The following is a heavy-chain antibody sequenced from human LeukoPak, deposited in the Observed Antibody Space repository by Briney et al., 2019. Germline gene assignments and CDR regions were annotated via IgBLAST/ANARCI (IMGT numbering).Heavy chain of an antibody. CDR3: AKRYCSSTTCLYADAFDI. D-gene: IGHD2-2*01. CDR2: ISWNSGSI. Sequence: PGGSLRLSCAASGFTFDDYAMHWVRQAPGKGLEWVSGISWNSGSIGYADSVKGRFTISRDNAKNSLYLQMNSLRAEDTAIYYCAKRYCSSTTCLYADAFDIWGQGTMVTVSS. CDR1: GFTFDDYA. V-gene: IGHV3-9*01. J-gene: IGHJ3*02.